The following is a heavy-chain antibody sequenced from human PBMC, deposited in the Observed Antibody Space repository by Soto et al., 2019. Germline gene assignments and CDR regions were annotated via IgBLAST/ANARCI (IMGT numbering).Heavy chain of an antibody. Sequence: SVKVSCKASGYTFTSYGISWVRQAPGQGLEWMGGIIPIFGTANYAQKFQGRVTITADESTSTAYMELSSLRSEDTAVYYCARGDYYYDSSGYYSYFDYWGQGTLVTVSS. J-gene: IGHJ4*02. V-gene: IGHV1-69*13. CDR3: ARGDYYYDSSGYYSYFDY. D-gene: IGHD3-22*01. CDR2: IIPIFGTA. CDR1: GYTFTSYG.